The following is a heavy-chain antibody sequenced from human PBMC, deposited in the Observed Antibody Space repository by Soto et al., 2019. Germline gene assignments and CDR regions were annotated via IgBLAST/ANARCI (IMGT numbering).Heavy chain of an antibody. J-gene: IGHJ4*02. CDR2: ISAYNGNT. D-gene: IGHD3-10*01. V-gene: IGHV1-18*01. CDR1: GYTFTSYG. Sequence: ASVKVSCKDSGYTFTSYGISWVRQAPGQGREWMGWISAYNGNTNYAQKLQGRVTMTTDPSTRTAYMELRRLGSGDTAVYYCARDRASTYCYGSESYIYWGQGTLDTRSS. CDR3: ARDRASTYCYGSESYIY.